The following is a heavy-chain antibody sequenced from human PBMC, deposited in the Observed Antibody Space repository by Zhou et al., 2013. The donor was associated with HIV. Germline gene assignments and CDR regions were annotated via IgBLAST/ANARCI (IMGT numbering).Heavy chain of an antibody. V-gene: IGHV1-18*01. CDR2: ASPYTSKT. CDR3: ARNESATVKFPLGY. Sequence: QVQLIQSGAEVKKPGASVKVSCEASGYMFSAYGVSWVRQAPGQGLEWMGWASPYTSKTNYAQKFQARVTITTDTATGTAYMEVRSLTYDDTAVYYCARNESATVKFPLGYWGQGTLVTVSS. D-gene: IGHD3-16*01. CDR1: GYMFSAYG. J-gene: IGHJ4*02.